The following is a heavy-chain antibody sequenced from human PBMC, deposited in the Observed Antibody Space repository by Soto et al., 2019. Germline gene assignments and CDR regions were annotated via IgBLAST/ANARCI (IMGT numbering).Heavy chain of an antibody. CDR3: ARVGYSSSGKTVPV. D-gene: IGHD6-13*01. CDR1: GFTFSSYS. CDR2: ISSSSSYI. V-gene: IGHV3-21*01. Sequence: GGSLRLSCAASGFTFSSYSMNWVRQAPGKGLEWVSSISSSSSYIYHADSVKGRFTISRDNAKNSLYLQMNSLRAEDTAVYYCARVGYSSSGKTVPVWGKGTTVTVSS. J-gene: IGHJ6*04.